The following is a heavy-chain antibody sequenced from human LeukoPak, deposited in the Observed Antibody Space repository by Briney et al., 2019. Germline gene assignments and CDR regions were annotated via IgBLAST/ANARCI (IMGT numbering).Heavy chain of an antibody. CDR2: IYYSGST. V-gene: IGHV4-39*07. CDR3: ARYPDKDYEFWSGYSLDAFDI. CDR1: GGSISSSSYY. J-gene: IGHJ3*02. Sequence: SETLSLTCTVSGGSISSSSYYWGWIRQPPGKGLEWIGSIYYSGSTYYNPSLKSRVIISVDTSKNQFSLKLSSVTAADTAVYYCARYPDKDYEFWSGYSLDAFDIWGQGTMVTVSS. D-gene: IGHD3-3*01.